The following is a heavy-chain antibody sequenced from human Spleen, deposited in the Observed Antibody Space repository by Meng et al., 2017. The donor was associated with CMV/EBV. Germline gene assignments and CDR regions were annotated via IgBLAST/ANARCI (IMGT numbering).Heavy chain of an antibody. CDR1: GFTFSSYG. V-gene: IGHV3-23*01. J-gene: IGHJ4*02. D-gene: IGHD2-2*01. CDR3: AKDKGRYCSSNSCFPYDY. CDR2: IIGSGATT. Sequence: GGSLRLSCAASGFTFSSYGMHWVRQAPGKGLEWVSTIIGSGATTYYADSVMGRFTISRDNSRNTLSLEMRSLRAEDTAVYYCAKDKGRYCSSNSCFPYDYWGQGTLVTVSS.